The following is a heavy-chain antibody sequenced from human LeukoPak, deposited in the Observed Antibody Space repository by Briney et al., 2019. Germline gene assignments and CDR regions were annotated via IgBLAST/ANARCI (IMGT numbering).Heavy chain of an antibody. CDR3: ARNPIVGATPYYYYGMDV. V-gene: IGHV3-30-3*01. J-gene: IGHJ6*02. CDR1: GFTFSSYA. CDR2: ISYDGSNK. Sequence: QSGRSLRLSCAASGFTFSSYAMHWVRQAPGKGLEWVAVISYDGSNKYYADSVKGRFTISRDNSKNTLYLQMNSLRAEDTAVYYCARNPIVGATPYYYYGMDVWGQGTTVTVSS. D-gene: IGHD1-26*01.